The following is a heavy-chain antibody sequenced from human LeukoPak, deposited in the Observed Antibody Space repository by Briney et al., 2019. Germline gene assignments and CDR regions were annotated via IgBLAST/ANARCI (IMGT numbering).Heavy chain of an antibody. CDR2: IFTSGAA. J-gene: IGHJ5*02. CDR3: ARVHWNYDGLAWFDP. Sequence: TSETLSLTCSVSGDSISPYSWTWIRQPAGKGLEWIGRIFTSGAAFYNPSLKSRVTMSIATSKAQFSLRLSSVTAADTAVYYCARVHWNYDGLAWFDPWGQGTLVIVSS. D-gene: IGHD1-7*01. CDR1: GDSISPYS. V-gene: IGHV4-4*07.